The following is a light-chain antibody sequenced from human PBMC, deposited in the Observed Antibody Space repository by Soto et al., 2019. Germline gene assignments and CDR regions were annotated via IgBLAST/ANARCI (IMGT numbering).Light chain of an antibody. Sequence: QSALTQPASVSGSPGQSITISFTGTSSDVGGYNYVSWYQQHPGKAPKLMIYEVSNRPSGVSNRFSGSRSGNTASLTISGLXAEDEADYYCSSYAGSSTLIVFGTGTKVTVL. V-gene: IGLV2-14*01. J-gene: IGLJ1*01. CDR3: SSYAGSSTLIV. CDR2: EVS. CDR1: SSDVGGYNY.